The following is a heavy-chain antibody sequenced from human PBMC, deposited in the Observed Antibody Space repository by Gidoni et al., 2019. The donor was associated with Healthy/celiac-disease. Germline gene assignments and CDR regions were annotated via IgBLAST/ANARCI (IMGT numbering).Heavy chain of an antibody. CDR2: INHSGST. CDR1: GGSFSGYY. D-gene: IGHD3-16*02. J-gene: IGHJ5*02. CDR3: ARGLNYDYVWGSYRNNRNWFDP. Sequence: QVQLQQWGAGLLKPSETPPLTCAVYGGSFSGYYCSWIRQPPGKGLEWIGEINHSGSTNYNPSLKSRVTISVDTSKNQFSLKLSSVTAADTAVYYCARGLNYDYVWGSYRNNRNWFDPWGQGTLVTVSS. V-gene: IGHV4-34*01.